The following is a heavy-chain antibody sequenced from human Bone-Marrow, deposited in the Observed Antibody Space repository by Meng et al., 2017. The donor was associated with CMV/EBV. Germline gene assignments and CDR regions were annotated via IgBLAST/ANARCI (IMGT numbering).Heavy chain of an antibody. Sequence: GGSLRLSCAASGFAFSSYAMHWVRQAPGKGLEWVAIITYDAAIEYYVDSVKGRFTVSRDNSKNTLYLQMNSLIVEDTAVYYCTRKQFNAGRLTYYYYPMDVWGQGTTVTVSS. CDR2: ITYDAAIE. J-gene: IGHJ6*02. CDR3: TRKQFNAGRLTYYYYPMDV. D-gene: IGHD4/OR15-4a*01. CDR1: GFAFSSYA. V-gene: IGHV3-30-3*01.